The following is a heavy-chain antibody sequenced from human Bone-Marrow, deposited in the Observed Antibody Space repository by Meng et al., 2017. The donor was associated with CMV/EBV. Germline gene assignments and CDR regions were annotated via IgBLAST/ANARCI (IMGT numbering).Heavy chain of an antibody. CDR1: GFTFSSYA. J-gene: IGHJ4*02. CDR3: ARETSGWPHIDY. CDR2: ISGSGGST. Sequence: GGSLRLSCAASGFTFSSYAMSWVRQAPGKGLEWVSAISGSGGSTYYADSVKGRFTISRDNAKNSLYLQMNSLRAEDTAVYYCARETSGWPHIDYWGQGTLVTVSS. D-gene: IGHD6-19*01. V-gene: IGHV3-23*01.